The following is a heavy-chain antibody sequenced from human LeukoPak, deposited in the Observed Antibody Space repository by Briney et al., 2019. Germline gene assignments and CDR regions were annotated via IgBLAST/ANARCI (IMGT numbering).Heavy chain of an antibody. CDR3: ARDPGVTTVVTPPHY. Sequence: GGSLSLSCAASGFTFSSYWMSWVRQAPGKGLEWVANIKQDGSEKYYVDSVKGRFTISRDNAKNSLYLQMNSLRAEDTAVYYCARDPGVTTVVTPPHYWGQGTLVTVSS. CDR1: GFTFSSYW. V-gene: IGHV3-7*04. D-gene: IGHD4-23*01. J-gene: IGHJ4*02. CDR2: IKQDGSEK.